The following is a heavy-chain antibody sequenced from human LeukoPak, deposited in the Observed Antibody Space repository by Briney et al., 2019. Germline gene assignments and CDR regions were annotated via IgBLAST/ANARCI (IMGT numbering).Heavy chain of an antibody. CDR1: GYTFTGYY. CDR3: ARVSADCSGGSCFEDY. CDR2: ISAYNGNT. D-gene: IGHD2-15*01. V-gene: IGHV1-18*04. Sequence: GASVKVSCKASGYTFTGYYMHWVRQAPGQGLEWMGWISAYNGNTNYAQKLQGRVTMTTDTSTSTAYMELRSLRSDDTAVYYCARVSADCSGGSCFEDYWGQGTLVTVSS. J-gene: IGHJ4*02.